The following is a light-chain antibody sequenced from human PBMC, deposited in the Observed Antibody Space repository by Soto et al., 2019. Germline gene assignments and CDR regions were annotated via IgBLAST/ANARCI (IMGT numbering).Light chain of an antibody. CDR3: QQYNNWPPIFT. J-gene: IGKJ3*01. CDR2: GTS. Sequence: EIVMTQSPATLSVSPGERATLSCRASQSVSSNLAWYQQKPGQAPRLLIYGTSTRATGISARFSGSGSGTEFTLTISSLQSEDFAVYYCQQYNNWPPIFTFGPGTKVDIK. CDR1: QSVSSN. V-gene: IGKV3-15*01.